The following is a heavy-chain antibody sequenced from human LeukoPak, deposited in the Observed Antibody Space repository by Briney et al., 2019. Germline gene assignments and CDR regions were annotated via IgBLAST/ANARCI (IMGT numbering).Heavy chain of an antibody. D-gene: IGHD5-24*01. V-gene: IGHV1-2*02. CDR3: ARDSHFPFRWLQLDGMDV. CDR1: GYTFTGYY. CDR2: INPNSGGT. J-gene: IGHJ6*02. Sequence: ASVKVSCKASGYTFTGYYMHWVRQAPGQGLEWMGWINPNSGGTNYAQKFQGRVTMTRDTSISTAYMELSRLRSDDTAVYYCARDSHFPFRWLQLDGMDVWGQGTTVTVSS.